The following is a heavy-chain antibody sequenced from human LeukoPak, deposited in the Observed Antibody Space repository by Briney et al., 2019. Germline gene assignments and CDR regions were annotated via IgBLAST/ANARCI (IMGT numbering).Heavy chain of an antibody. CDR3: ARVWVVGSGSLGGFDY. D-gene: IGHD3-10*01. Sequence: PSETLSLTCTVSGGSISSSSYYWGWIRQPPGKGLEWIGSIYYSGSTYYNPSLKSRVTISVDTSKNQFSLKLSSVTAADTAVYYCARVWVVGSGSLGGFDYWGQGTLVTVSS. CDR2: IYYSGST. CDR1: GGSISSSSYY. J-gene: IGHJ4*02. V-gene: IGHV4-39*07.